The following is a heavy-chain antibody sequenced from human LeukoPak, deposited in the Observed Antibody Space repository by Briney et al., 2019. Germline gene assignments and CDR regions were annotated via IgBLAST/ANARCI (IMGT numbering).Heavy chain of an antibody. CDR2: LSGSGGGT. CDR1: GITLSNYG. D-gene: IGHD3-10*01. CDR3: AKRGVVIRVFLVGFHKEAYYFDS. V-gene: IGHV3-23*01. Sequence: SGGSLRLSCAVSGITLSNYGMSWVRQAPGKGLEWDAGLSGSGGGTNYADSVQGRFTISRDNPKNTLYLQMNSLRAEDTAVYFCAKRGVVIRVFLVGFHKEAYYFDSWGQGALVTVSS. J-gene: IGHJ4*02.